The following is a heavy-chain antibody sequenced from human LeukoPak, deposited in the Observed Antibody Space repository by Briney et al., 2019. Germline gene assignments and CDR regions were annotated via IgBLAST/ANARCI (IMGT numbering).Heavy chain of an antibody. D-gene: IGHD1-26*01. CDR3: ARGGWELHDAFDI. Sequence: GGSLRLSCAASGFTFSSYWMHWVRQAPGKGLEWVSSISSSSSYIYYADSVKGRFTISRDNAKNSLYLQMNSLRAEDTAVYYCARGGWELHDAFDIWGQGTMVTVSS. CDR1: GFTFSSYW. CDR2: ISSSSSYI. J-gene: IGHJ3*02. V-gene: IGHV3-21*01.